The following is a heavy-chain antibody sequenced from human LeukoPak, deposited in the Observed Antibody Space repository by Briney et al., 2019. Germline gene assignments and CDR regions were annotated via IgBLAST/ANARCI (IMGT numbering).Heavy chain of an antibody. J-gene: IGHJ4*02. CDR1: SSSSYY. CDR2: IRESGGST. CDR3: AKHAGTTRLTKDY. V-gene: IGHV3-23*01. D-gene: IGHD1-7*01. Sequence: SSSSYYWGWIRQPPGKGLEWLTSIRESGGSTFYADSVKGRFTISRDNSKNTLYLQMNSLRVEDTAVYYCAKHAGTTRLTKDYWGQGTLVTVSS.